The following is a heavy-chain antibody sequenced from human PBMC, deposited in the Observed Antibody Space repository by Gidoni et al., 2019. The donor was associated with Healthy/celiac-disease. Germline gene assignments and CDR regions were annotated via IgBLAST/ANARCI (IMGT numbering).Heavy chain of an antibody. CDR2: ISSSSSYI. CDR1: GFPFGSYS. D-gene: IGHD4-17*01. CDR3: ARGGDYGDYVTPFDY. Sequence: EVQLVESGGGLVKPGGSLRLSCAASGFPFGSYSMNWVRQAPGKGMEWVSSISSSSSYIYDADSVKGRFTISRDNAKNSLYLQMNSLRAEDTAVYYCARGGDYGDYVTPFDYWGQGTLVTVSS. V-gene: IGHV3-21*01. J-gene: IGHJ4*02.